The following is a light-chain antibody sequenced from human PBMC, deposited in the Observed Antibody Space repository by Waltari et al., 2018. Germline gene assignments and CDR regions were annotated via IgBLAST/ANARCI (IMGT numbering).Light chain of an antibody. CDR2: DVT. CDR1: SSDIGGYMY. Sequence: QSALTQPASVSGSPGQSITISCAGTSSDIGGYMYVPWYQQHPGKAPNLIIYDVTKRRSGVSNRFSGSKSGNTASLTISGLQAEDEGDYYCCSYAGTNTHVLFGGGTELTVL. J-gene: IGLJ2*01. CDR3: CSYAGTNTHVL. V-gene: IGLV2-23*02.